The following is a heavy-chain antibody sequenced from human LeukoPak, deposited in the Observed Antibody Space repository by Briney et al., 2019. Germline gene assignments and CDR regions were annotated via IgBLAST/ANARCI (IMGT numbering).Heavy chain of an antibody. CDR3: VKDIRRGYNFGYDQFAY. D-gene: IGHD5-18*01. CDR1: GFTFSSYE. Sequence: GGSLRLSCAASGFTFSSYEMNWVRQAPGKGLEWVANIKEDGSDKNYVDSVKGRFTISRDNAKNSLYLQMNSLKPEDTALYYCVKDIRRGYNFGYDQFAYWGQGTLVTVSS. CDR2: IKEDGSDK. V-gene: IGHV3-7*01. J-gene: IGHJ4*02.